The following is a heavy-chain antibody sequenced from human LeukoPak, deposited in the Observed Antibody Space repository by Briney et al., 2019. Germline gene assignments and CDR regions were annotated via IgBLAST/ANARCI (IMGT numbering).Heavy chain of an antibody. V-gene: IGHV4-59*08. D-gene: IGHD6-13*01. J-gene: IGHJ6*03. Sequence: PSETLSLTCTVSGGSISSYYWSWIRQPPGKGLGWIGYISYSGSTNYNPSLKSRVTISVDASKNQFPLKLNSVTAADTAVYYCARLTGQQLVQDYYMDVWGKGTTVTVSS. CDR2: ISYSGST. CDR1: GGSISSYY. CDR3: ARLTGQQLVQDYYMDV.